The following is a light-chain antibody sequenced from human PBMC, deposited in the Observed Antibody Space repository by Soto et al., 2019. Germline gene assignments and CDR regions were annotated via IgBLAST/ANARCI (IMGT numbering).Light chain of an antibody. CDR3: QQYNVWPLT. V-gene: IGKV3-15*01. CDR2: VAS. Sequence: EIVMTQSPATLSVSPGERATLSWRASQSVSSNLAWYQQKPGQTPKLLIYVASTRATGIPARSSGSGSGTEFTLTISSLQSEDFAVYYCQQYNVWPLTFGGGTKVEFK. J-gene: IGKJ4*01. CDR1: QSVSSN.